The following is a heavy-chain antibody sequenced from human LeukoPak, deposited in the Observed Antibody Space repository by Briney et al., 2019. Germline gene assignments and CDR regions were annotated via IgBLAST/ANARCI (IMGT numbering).Heavy chain of an antibody. J-gene: IGHJ4*02. V-gene: IGHV4-39*07. CDR1: GGSISSSSYY. D-gene: IGHD6-13*01. CDR3: ARGIATPGTPFDY. Sequence: SETMSLTCTVSGGSISSSSYYWGWIRQPPGKGLEWIGSIYYSGSTYYNPSLKSRVTISVDTSKNQFSLKLSSVTAADTAVYYCARGIATPGTPFDYWGQGTLVTVSS. CDR2: IYYSGST.